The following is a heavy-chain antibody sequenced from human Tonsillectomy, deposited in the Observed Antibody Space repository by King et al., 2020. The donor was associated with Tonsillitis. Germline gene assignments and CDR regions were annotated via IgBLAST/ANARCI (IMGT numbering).Heavy chain of an antibody. D-gene: IGHD3-10*01. CDR2: ISGDGGKT. J-gene: IGHJ6*03. CDR1: GFTFDDYA. CDR3: VKDDQFGQTGYYYMDV. V-gene: IGHV3-43*02. Sequence: VQLVESGGGVVQPGGSLRLSCATSGFTFDDYAMHLVRQAPGKGLEWVSLISGDGGKTFYTDSVKGRFTISRDNSKNSLYLQMNSLRTEDTALYYCVKDDQFGQTGYYYMDVWGKGTKVTVSS.